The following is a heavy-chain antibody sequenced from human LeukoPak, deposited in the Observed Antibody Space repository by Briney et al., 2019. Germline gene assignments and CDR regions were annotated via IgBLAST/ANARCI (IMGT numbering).Heavy chain of an antibody. D-gene: IGHD2-2*01. V-gene: IGHV3-20*04. Sequence: GGSLRLSCAASGFSFDDYGMSWVRQPPGKGLEWVTGINWNGDSIGYADSVKGRFTISRDNAKKSLYLQMNSLRAEDTALYSRARRRSSTTGDAFDIWGQGTMVTVSS. CDR2: INWNGDSI. J-gene: IGHJ3*02. CDR3: ARRRSSTTGDAFDI. CDR1: GFSFDDYG.